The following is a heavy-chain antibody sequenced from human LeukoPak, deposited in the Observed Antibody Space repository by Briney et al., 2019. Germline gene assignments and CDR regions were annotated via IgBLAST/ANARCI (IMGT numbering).Heavy chain of an antibody. CDR2: INPSGGST. V-gene: IGHV1-46*01. Sequence: ASVKVSCKASGYTFTSYYMHWVRQAPGQGLEWMGIINPSGGSTSYAQKFQGRVTMTRDTSTGTVYMELSSLRSEDTAVYYCVVSSWYLLGWFDPWGQGTLVTVSS. D-gene: IGHD6-13*01. J-gene: IGHJ5*02. CDR3: VVSSWYLLGWFDP. CDR1: GYTFTSYY.